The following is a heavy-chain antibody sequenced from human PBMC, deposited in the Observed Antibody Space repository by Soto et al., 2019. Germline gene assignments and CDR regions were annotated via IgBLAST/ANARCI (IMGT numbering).Heavy chain of an antibody. V-gene: IGHV3-21*01. J-gene: IGHJ6*03. CDR1: GFTFSSYS. Sequence: EVQLVESGGGLVKPGGSLRLSCAASGFTFSSYSMNWVRQAPGKGLEWVSSISSSSSYIYYADSVKGRFTISRDNAKNSLYLQMNSLRAADTAVYYCARVGNYYYYYMDVWGKGTTVTVTS. CDR2: ISSSSSYI. CDR3: ARVGNYYYYYMDV.